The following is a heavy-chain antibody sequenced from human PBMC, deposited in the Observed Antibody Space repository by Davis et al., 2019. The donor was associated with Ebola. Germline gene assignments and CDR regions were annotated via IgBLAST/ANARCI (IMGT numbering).Heavy chain of an antibody. CDR1: GFPFTTAW. CDR2: IKSKVDGGTT. J-gene: IGHJ4*02. D-gene: IGHD6-25*01. V-gene: IGHV3-15*06. CDR3: TRGSGTYD. Sequence: GESLKISCVASGFPFTTAWMSWVRQAPGRGLEWVGRIKSKVDGGTTHYAARVKGRFIISRDDSTNTVYLERNRMKPEDTGLYFCTRGSGTYDWGQGTRVTVSS.